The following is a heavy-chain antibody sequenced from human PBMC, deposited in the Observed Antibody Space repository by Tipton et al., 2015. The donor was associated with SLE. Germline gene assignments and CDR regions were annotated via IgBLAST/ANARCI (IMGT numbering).Heavy chain of an antibody. CDR3: ARDGDIAARPVDY. J-gene: IGHJ4*02. CDR1: GFTFSSYW. D-gene: IGHD6-6*01. Sequence: SLRLSCAASGFTFSSYWMSWVRQAPGKGLEWVANIKQDGSEKYYVDSVKGRFTISRDNAKNSLYLQMNSLRAEDTAVYYCARDGDIAARPVDYWGQGTLVTVSS. CDR2: IKQDGSEK. V-gene: IGHV3-7*01.